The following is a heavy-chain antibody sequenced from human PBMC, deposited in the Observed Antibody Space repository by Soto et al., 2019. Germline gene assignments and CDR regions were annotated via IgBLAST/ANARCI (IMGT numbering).Heavy chain of an antibody. J-gene: IGHJ2*01. CDR2: IYYSGST. V-gene: IGHV4-59*08. CDR3: ARFNWYFDL. CDR1: GGSIGTYY. Sequence: ASETLSLTCTVSGGSIGTYYWSWIRQPPGKGLEWIGYIYYSGSTNYNPSLKSRVTISVDTSKNQFSLKLSSVTAADTAVYYCARFNWYFDLWGRGTLVTVSS.